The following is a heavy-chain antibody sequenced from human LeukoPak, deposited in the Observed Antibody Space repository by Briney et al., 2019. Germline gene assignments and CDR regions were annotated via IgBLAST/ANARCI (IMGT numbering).Heavy chain of an antibody. D-gene: IGHD3-22*01. CDR1: GGSISSSSYY. J-gene: IGHJ4*02. V-gene: IGHV4-39*01. CDR2: IYYSGST. Sequence: SETLSLTCTVSGGSISSSSYYWGWLRQPPGKGLEWLGSIYYSGSTYYNPSLKSRVTISVDTSKNQFSLKLSSVTAADTAVYYCASLYYYDSSGSLDYWGQGTLVTVSS. CDR3: ASLYYYDSSGSLDY.